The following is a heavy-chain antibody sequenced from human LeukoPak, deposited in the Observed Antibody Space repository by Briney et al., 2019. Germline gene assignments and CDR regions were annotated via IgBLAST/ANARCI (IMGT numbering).Heavy chain of an antibody. CDR3: ARANYYDTIGYSRGAFDI. CDR1: GYSISSGFY. CDR2: IFHSGST. J-gene: IGHJ3*02. Sequence: SETLSLTCSVSGYSISSGFYWGWIRPPPGKGLEWIGSIFHSGSTYYNPFLKSRVTISVGTSKNHFSLKLSSVTAADTALYYCARANYYDTIGYSRGAFDIWGQGTMVTVSS. V-gene: IGHV4-38-2*02. D-gene: IGHD3-22*01.